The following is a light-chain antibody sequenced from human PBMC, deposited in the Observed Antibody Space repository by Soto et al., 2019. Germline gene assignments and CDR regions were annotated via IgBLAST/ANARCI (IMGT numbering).Light chain of an antibody. CDR1: QTVSSTY. CDR2: GTS. J-gene: IGKJ2*01. Sequence: EIVLTQSPGTPYLSPGERATLSCRTSQTVSSTYLAWYQQKRGQAPRLLIYGTSNRASGIPARFSGSGSGTDFTLTISRLESEDFAVYHCQLYGSSPLYSFAQGTECEIK. CDR3: QLYGSSPLYS. V-gene: IGKV3-20*01.